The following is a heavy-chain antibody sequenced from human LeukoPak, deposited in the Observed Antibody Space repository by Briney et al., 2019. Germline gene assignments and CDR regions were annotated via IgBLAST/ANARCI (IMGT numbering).Heavy chain of an antibody. Sequence: ASVKVSCKASGYTFTGYYMHWVRQAPGQGLEWMGRINPNSGGTNYAQKFQGRVTMTRDTSISTAYMELSRLRSDDTAVYYCARDLGTVTTSADYWGQGTLATVSS. CDR2: INPNSGGT. D-gene: IGHD4-17*01. V-gene: IGHV1-2*06. CDR3: ARDLGTVTTSADY. J-gene: IGHJ4*02. CDR1: GYTFTGYY.